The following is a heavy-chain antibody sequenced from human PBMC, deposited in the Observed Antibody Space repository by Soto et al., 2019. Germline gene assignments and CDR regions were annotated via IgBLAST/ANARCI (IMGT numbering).Heavy chain of an antibody. CDR2: IIPILGIA. D-gene: IGHD3-3*01. CDR1: GGTFSSYT. CDR3: ARDAIFGWFDP. Sequence: ASVKVSCKASGGTFSSYTISWVRQAPGQGLEWMGRIIPILGIANYAQKFQGRVTITTDTSTSTAYMELRSLRSDDTAVYYCARDAIFGWFDPWGQGTLVTVSS. V-gene: IGHV1-69*04. J-gene: IGHJ5*02.